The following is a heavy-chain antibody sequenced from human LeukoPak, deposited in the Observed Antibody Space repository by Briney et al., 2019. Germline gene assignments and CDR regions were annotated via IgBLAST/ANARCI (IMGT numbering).Heavy chain of an antibody. CDR2: ISSGSGYI. CDR1: GFTFSAYN. CDR3: ASREGEFDY. V-gene: IGHV3-21*01. Sequence: GGSLRLSCAASGFTFSAYNMHWVRQAPGKGLEWVSSISSGSGYIYYADSVKGRFTISRDNANNLLYLQMNSLRAGDTAVYYCASREGEFDYWGQGTLVTVSS. J-gene: IGHJ4*02.